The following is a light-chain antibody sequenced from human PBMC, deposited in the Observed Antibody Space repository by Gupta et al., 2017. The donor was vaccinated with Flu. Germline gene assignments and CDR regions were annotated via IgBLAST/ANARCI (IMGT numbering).Light chain of an antibody. V-gene: IGLV1-44*01. Sequence: QSVLTQPPSASGTPGQRVTISCSGDTSNIGSHTVNWYQQLPGTAPKLLIYSDHQRPSGVHDRFSGSKSGTSASLAISGLQSEDEADYYCAAWDGSLNGVVFGGGTKLTVL. CDR1: TSNIGSHT. CDR2: SDH. CDR3: AAWDGSLNGVV. J-gene: IGLJ2*01.